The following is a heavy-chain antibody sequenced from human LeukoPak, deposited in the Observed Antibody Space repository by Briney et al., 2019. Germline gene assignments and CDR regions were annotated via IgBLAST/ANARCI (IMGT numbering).Heavy chain of an antibody. CDR2: ISYAVSNK. J-gene: IGHJ4*02. V-gene: IGHV3-30*18. D-gene: IGHD5-18*01. CDR1: GFTFSSYG. CDR3: AKANTAMSYFDY. Sequence: GRSLRLSCAASGFTFSSYGMHWVRQSPGKGLEWVAVISYAVSNKYYADSVKGRFTISRDNSKNTLYLQMDSLRAEDTVVYYCAKANTAMSYFDYWGQGTLVTVSS.